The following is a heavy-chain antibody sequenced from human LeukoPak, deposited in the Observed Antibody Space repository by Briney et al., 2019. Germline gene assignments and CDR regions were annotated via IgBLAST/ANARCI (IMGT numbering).Heavy chain of an antibody. CDR2: IKQDGSEK. J-gene: IGHJ4*02. D-gene: IGHD3-10*01. Sequence: GALRLSCAASGFTFSSYWMSWVRQAPGKGLEWVANIKQDGSEKYYVDSVKGRFTISRDNAKNSLYLQMNSLRAEDTAVYYCARDCYDSGSYYNFDYWGQGTLVTVSS. V-gene: IGHV3-7*01. CDR3: ARDCYDSGSYYNFDY. CDR1: GFTFSSYW.